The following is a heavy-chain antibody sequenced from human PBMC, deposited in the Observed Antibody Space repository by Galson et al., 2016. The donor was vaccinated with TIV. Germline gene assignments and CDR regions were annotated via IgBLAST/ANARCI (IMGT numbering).Heavy chain of an antibody. CDR2: INTKSGAT. CDR3: AREEDCWISTWFDP. V-gene: IGHV1-2*02. D-gene: IGHD2-21*01. Sequence: SVKVSCKASGYSLTAYNMHWVRQAPGQGLEWMGWINTKSGATDYAQSFQGRVSLTRDTSISTAYMELSGLRSDGTAFYYCAREEDCWISTWFDPWGQGTLLTVSS. CDR1: GYSLTAYN. J-gene: IGHJ5*02.